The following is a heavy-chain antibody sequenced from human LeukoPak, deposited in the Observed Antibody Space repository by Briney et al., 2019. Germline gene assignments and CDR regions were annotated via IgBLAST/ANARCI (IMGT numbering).Heavy chain of an antibody. CDR1: GFTFSNYA. CDR3: AKDALGWAAFGMDV. D-gene: IGHD2-15*01. Sequence: GGSLRLSCAASGFTFSNYAMSWVRQAPGKGLEWVSAISGSGGGTYYADSVKGRFTISRDNFKNTLHLQMNSLRAEDTAVYYCAKDALGWAAFGMDVWGQGTTVTVYS. CDR2: ISGSGGGT. J-gene: IGHJ6*02. V-gene: IGHV3-23*01.